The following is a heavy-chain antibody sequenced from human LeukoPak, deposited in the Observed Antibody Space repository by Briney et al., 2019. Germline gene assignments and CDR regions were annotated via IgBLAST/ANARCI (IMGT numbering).Heavy chain of an antibody. V-gene: IGHV3-74*01. D-gene: IGHD6-19*01. J-gene: IGHJ4*02. CDR1: GFTFSRYW. CDR3: ARDPDSSGWSSIEY. CDR2: INSDGRST. Sequence: GGSLRLSCAASGFTFSRYWMHWVRQAPGKGLVWVSRINSDGRSTNYADSVKGRSTISRDSAKNTLYLQMNSLRAEDTAVYYCARDPDSSGWSSIEYWGQGTLVTVSS.